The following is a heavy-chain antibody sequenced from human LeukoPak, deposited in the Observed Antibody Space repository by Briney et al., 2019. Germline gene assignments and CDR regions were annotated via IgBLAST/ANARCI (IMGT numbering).Heavy chain of an antibody. CDR2: ISSSSSTI. D-gene: IGHD5-18*01. Sequence: GESLSLSCAASGFTYSNYGMNWVRQAPGKGLEWVSYISSSSSTIYYGDSVKGRFTISRDNAKNLLLLQMNSLRAEDTAVYYCTTTWGGYSYGLNWFDPWGQGTLVTVSS. CDR3: TTTWGGYSYGLNWFDP. CDR1: GFTYSNYG. J-gene: IGHJ5*02. V-gene: IGHV3-48*01.